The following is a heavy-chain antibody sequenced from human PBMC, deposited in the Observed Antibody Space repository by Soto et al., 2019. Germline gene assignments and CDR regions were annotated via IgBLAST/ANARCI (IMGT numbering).Heavy chain of an antibody. CDR1: GNTFMNHG. J-gene: IGHJ6*02. CDR2: ISPYNDNT. V-gene: IGHV1-18*04. Sequence: QVHLEQSGPEVQKPGASVKVACRASGNTFMNHGISWVRQAPGQGLEWMGWISPYNDNTNYAQKFRGRVSMTTDLSTSTAYMELRSLRSDDTAVYYCATLRTSGYHTHYFFGRDVWGQGTTVAVSS. CDR3: ATLRTSGYHTHYFFGRDV. D-gene: IGHD3-22*01.